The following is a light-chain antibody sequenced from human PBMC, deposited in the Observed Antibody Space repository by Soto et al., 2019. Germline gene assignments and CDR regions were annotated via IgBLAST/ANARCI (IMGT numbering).Light chain of an antibody. J-gene: IGKJ2*01. V-gene: IGKV1-39*01. CDR1: QSIRGS. Sequence: DIQMTQSPSSLSASVGDRVTITCRASQSIRGSLNWYQQKPGKAPELLIYGASTLQSGVPSRFSGSGYGTDFSLTISSLQPEDFASYYCQQSYSTPPYTFGQGTKLEIK. CDR3: QQSYSTPPYT. CDR2: GAS.